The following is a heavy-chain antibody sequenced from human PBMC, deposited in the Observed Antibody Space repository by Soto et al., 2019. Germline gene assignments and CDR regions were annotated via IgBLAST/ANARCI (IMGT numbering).Heavy chain of an antibody. D-gene: IGHD3-22*01. Sequence: GGSLRLSCASSGFTFGVYNIQWFRQAPGKGLESVSVISYDGGNESYAESVKGRFNISRDNSENELFLQMNSLRPEDSGVHYCATGHRGLTGLPAVITAPGSFDHWGEGAQVTVSS. V-gene: IGHV3-30*03. CDR3: ATGHRGLTGLPAVITAPGSFDH. CDR2: ISYDGGNE. CDR1: GFTFGVYN. J-gene: IGHJ5*01.